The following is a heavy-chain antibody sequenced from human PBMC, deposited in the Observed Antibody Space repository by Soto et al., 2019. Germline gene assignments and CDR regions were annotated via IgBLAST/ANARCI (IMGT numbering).Heavy chain of an antibody. CDR1: GYSFTSYW. J-gene: IGHJ4*02. D-gene: IGHD6-13*01. Sequence: GESLKISCEGSGYSFTSYWIGWVRQMPGKGLEWTGIIYPGDSDTRYSPSFQGQVTISADKSISTAYLQWSSLKASDTAMYYCARQKRDDKAAANYWGQGTLVTVSS. V-gene: IGHV5-51*01. CDR3: ARQKRDDKAAANY. CDR2: IYPGDSDT.